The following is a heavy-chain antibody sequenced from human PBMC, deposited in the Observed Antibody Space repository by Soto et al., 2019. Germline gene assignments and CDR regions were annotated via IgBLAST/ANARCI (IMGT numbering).Heavy chain of an antibody. CDR2: IYHSGST. J-gene: IGHJ4*02. CDR3: ASAGGLGAVAADD. CDR1: GGSISSGGYS. Sequence: QLQLQESGSGLVKPSQTLSLTCAVSGGSISSGGYSWSWIRQPPGKGLEWIGYIYHSGSTYYNPSLKSRVTISVDRSKNQFSLKLSSVTAADTAWYYWASAGGLGAVAADDWGQGTLVTGSS. V-gene: IGHV4-30-2*01. D-gene: IGHD6-19*01.